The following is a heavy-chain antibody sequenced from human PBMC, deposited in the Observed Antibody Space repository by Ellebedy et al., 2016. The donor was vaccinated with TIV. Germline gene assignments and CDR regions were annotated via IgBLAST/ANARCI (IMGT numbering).Heavy chain of an antibody. D-gene: IGHD3-9*01. CDR1: GGSISSSSYY. J-gene: IGHJ4*02. Sequence: SETLSLXXTVSGGSISSSSYYWGWIRQPPGKGLEWIGSIYYSGSTYYNPSLKSRVTISVDTSKNQFSLKLSSVTAADTAVYYCASNYILTGYYMPYYFDYWGQGTLVTVSS. CDR3: ASNYILTGYYMPYYFDY. V-gene: IGHV4-39*07. CDR2: IYYSGST.